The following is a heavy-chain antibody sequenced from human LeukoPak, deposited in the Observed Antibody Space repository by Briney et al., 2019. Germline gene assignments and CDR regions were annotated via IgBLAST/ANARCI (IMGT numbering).Heavy chain of an antibody. D-gene: IGHD6-6*01. V-gene: IGHV3-11*06. CDR1: GYVLCDHD. J-gene: IGHJ4*02. Sequence: GGPLRLSCAAYGYVLCDHDKICIPQAPGKGLEWVSFITGSSSYIYYTDSVKGRFTISRDNAKNSLFLQMNSLRDEDTAVYYCASGFSSSPYFDYWGQGTLVTVSS. CDR2: ITGSSSYI. CDR3: ASGFSSSPYFDY.